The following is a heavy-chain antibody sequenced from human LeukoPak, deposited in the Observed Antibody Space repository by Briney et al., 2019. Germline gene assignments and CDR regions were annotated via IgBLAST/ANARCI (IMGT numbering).Heavy chain of an antibody. CDR3: ARAYYCGGGGCKLEY. CDR1: GYSFNTYC. J-gene: IGHJ4*02. Sequence: GESLKIFCQGSGYSFNTYCIAWVRQLPARGRVWMGIIYPGDSDTRYSASFQRQITMSADKSINTAYLRWSSLKASDTAKYYCARAYYCGGGGCKLEYWGQGTLVTVSS. D-gene: IGHD2-21*01. CDR2: IYPGDSDT. V-gene: IGHV5-51*01.